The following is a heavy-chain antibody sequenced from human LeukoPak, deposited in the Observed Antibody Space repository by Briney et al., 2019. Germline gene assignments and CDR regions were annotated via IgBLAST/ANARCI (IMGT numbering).Heavy chain of an antibody. CDR3: ARAHYDILTGYPYYFDY. D-gene: IGHD3-9*01. CDR1: GGSISSGSYY. Sequence: PSETLSLTCTVSGGSISSGSYYWSWIRQPAGKGLEWIGRIYTSGSTNYNPSLKSRVTISVDTSKNQFSLKLSSVTAADTAVYYCARAHYDILTGYPYYFDYWGQGTLVTVSS. V-gene: IGHV4-61*02. CDR2: IYTSGST. J-gene: IGHJ4*02.